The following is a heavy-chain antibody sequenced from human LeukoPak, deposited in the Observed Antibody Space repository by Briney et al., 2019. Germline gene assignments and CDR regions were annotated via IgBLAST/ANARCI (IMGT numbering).Heavy chain of an antibody. J-gene: IGHJ4*02. CDR3: TTGIRGD. CDR2: IASKTDGGAT. CDR1: GLTVTNAW. Sequence: GGSLRLSRSASGLTVTNAWMNWVRQAPGEGLDWVGRIASKTDGGATDYAAPVKGRFTIPRDDSKNTLNLQMNGLKTEDTAVYYCTTGIRGDWGQGTLVTVSS. V-gene: IGHV3-15*07. D-gene: IGHD3-10*01.